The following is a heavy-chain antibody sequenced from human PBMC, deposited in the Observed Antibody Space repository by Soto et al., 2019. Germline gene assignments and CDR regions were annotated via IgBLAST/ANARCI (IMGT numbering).Heavy chain of an antibody. CDR2: IKSDGSSI. D-gene: IGHD3-10*01. CDR1: GFTFSSYW. V-gene: IGHV3-74*01. J-gene: IGHJ4*02. CDR3: ARGGFSGSGSYIQGDY. Sequence: EVQLVDSGGGLVQPGGSLRLSCAASGFTFSSYWMHWVRQAPGKGLVWVSRIKSDGSSISYADSVKGRFTISRDNAKNTLYLQMNSLRAEDTAVYYCARGGFSGSGSYIQGDYWGQGTLVTVSS.